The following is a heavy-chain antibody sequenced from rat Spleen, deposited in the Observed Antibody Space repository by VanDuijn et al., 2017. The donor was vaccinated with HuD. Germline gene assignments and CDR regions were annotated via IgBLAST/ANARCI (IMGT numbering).Heavy chain of an antibody. CDR2: INYDGSST. Sequence: EVQLVESDGGLVQPGRSLKLSCAASGFTFSDYYMAWVRQGPTQGLEWVATINYDGSSTNYRDSVKGRFTISRDNAKSTLYLQMDSLKSEDTATYYCARSVFDYWGQGVMVTVSS. J-gene: IGHJ2*01. V-gene: IGHV5-7*01. CDR1: GFTFSDYY. CDR3: ARSVFDY.